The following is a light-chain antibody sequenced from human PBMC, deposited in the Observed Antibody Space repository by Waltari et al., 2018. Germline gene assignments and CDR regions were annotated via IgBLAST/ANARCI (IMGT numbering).Light chain of an antibody. Sequence: SYELTQPPSVSVSPGPTASIPCSGDKFGAKYACWYQQKPGQSPVLVIYQDSKRPSGIPERFSGSNSGNTATLTISGTQAMDEADYYCQAWDSSTVVFGGGTKLTVL. CDR2: QDS. V-gene: IGLV3-1*01. J-gene: IGLJ2*01. CDR3: QAWDSSTVV. CDR1: KFGAKY.